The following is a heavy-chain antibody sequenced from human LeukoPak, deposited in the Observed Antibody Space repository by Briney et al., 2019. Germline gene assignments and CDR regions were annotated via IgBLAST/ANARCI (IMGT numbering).Heavy chain of an antibody. Sequence: TGGSLRLSCAASGFTFSSYAMHWVRQAPGKGLEWVAVISYDGSNKYYADSVKGRFTISRDNSKNTLYLQMNSLRAEDTAVYYCARYGDYGYYFDYWGQGTLVTVSS. CDR2: ISYDGSNK. V-gene: IGHV3-30*04. CDR1: GFTFSSYA. J-gene: IGHJ4*02. CDR3: ARYGDYGYYFDY. D-gene: IGHD4-17*01.